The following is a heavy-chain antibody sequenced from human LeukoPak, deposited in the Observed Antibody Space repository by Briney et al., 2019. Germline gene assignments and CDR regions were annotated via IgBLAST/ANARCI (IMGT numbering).Heavy chain of an antibody. D-gene: IGHD5-24*01. CDR1: GLTFANAR. V-gene: IGHV3-15*01. CDR2: IKGKPDGGTA. CDR3: STDRD. Sequence: GGSLRLSCAASGLTFANARMNWVRQAPGKGLEWVGRIKGKPDGGTADYAASVMARFIISREDSKNTVYLQMNRLREEDSGLYFCSTDRDWGQGTLVAVSS. J-gene: IGHJ4*02.